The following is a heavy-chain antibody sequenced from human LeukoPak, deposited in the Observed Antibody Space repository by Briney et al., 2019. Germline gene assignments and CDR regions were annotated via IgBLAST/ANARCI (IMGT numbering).Heavy chain of an antibody. CDR1: GFTFSNYD. Sequence: GGSLRLSCAASGFTFSNYDMHWVRQATGKGPEWVSAIGVGANTFYSGSVKGRFTISRENAKNSLYLLMSSLRAEDTAMCYCARQNTPHGNFDYWGQGALVTVSS. CDR3: ARQNTPHGNFDY. D-gene: IGHD1-26*01. V-gene: IGHV3-13*01. J-gene: IGHJ4*02. CDR2: IGVGANT.